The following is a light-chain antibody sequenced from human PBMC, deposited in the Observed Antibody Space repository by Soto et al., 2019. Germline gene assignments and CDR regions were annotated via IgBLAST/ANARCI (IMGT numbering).Light chain of an antibody. Sequence: EIVLTQSPDTLSLSPGERATLSCRASQSVTSNYLAWYQQKPGQAPRLLIYGASSRATGIPDRFSGSGSGTDFTLTISRLEPEDFAVYYCQQYGGSAMYTFGQGTKLEAK. V-gene: IGKV3-20*01. CDR2: GAS. CDR1: QSVTSNY. J-gene: IGKJ2*01. CDR3: QQYGGSAMYT.